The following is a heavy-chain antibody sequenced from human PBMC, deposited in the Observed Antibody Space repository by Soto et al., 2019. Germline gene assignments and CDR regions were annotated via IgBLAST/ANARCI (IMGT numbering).Heavy chain of an antibody. CDR2: IHSDGSST. V-gene: IGHV3-74*01. CDR3: ARGDRGAFDL. D-gene: IGHD2-21*02. CDR1: GFTLSYYW. J-gene: IGHJ3*01. Sequence: EVRLVESEGGLVQPGGSLSLSCAASGFTLSYYWMHWVRQAPGQGLLWVPRIHSDGSSTTYADSVKGRFTISRDNAKNTVSLQMNSLRVEDTGVYFCARGDRGAFDLWGQGTMVTVSS.